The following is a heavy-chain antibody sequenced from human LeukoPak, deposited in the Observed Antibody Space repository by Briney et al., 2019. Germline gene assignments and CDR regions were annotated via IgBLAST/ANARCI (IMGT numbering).Heavy chain of an antibody. D-gene: IGHD6-13*01. J-gene: IGHJ5*02. V-gene: IGHV3-21*01. CDR3: ARALVRGWFDP. CDR1: GVTFSGYS. CDR2: ITATSLHI. Sequence: GGSLRLSCAASGVTFSGYSMNWVRQAPGKGLEWVSAITATSLHIYYADSVKGRFTISRDNSKNTLYLQMNSLRAEDTAVYYCARALVRGWFDPWGQGTLVTVSS.